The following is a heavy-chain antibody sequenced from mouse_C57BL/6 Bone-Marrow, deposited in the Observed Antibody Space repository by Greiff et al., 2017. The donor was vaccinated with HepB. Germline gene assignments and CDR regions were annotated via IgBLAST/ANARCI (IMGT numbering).Heavy chain of an antibody. J-gene: IGHJ4*01. CDR1: GFSLSTSGMG. CDR2: IYWDDDK. CDR3: ARRAELLGSSYDYAMDY. Sequence: QVTLKVSGPGLLQSSQTLSLTCSFSGFSLSTSGMGVSWIRQPSGKGLEWLAHIYWDDDKRYNPSLKSRLTISKDTSRNQVFLKITSVDTADTATYYCARRAELLGSSYDYAMDYWGQGTSVTVSS. D-gene: IGHD1-1*01. V-gene: IGHV8-12*01.